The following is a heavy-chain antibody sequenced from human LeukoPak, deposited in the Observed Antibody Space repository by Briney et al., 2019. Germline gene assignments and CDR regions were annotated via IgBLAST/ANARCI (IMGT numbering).Heavy chain of an antibody. Sequence: GGSLRLSCAASGFTFSDYYMSWIRQAPGKGLEWVSYISSSGSTIYYADSVKGRFTISRDNAKNSLYLQMNSLRAEDTAVYYCAKMTAYDPDAFDIWGQGTMVTVSS. D-gene: IGHD3-22*01. CDR1: GFTFSDYY. V-gene: IGHV3-11*01. J-gene: IGHJ3*02. CDR2: ISSSGSTI. CDR3: AKMTAYDPDAFDI.